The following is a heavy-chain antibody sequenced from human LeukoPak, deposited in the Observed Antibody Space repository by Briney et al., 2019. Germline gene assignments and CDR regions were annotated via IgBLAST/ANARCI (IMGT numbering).Heavy chain of an antibody. CDR1: GFTFSTYR. CDR2: IKQDGSEK. D-gene: IGHD4-11*01. J-gene: IGHJ6*03. CDR3: TRVEETATTAAIIRKYSYYYYYMDV. V-gene: IGHV3-7*01. Sequence: GGSLRLSCAASGFTFSTYRMSWVRQAPGKGLEWVANIKQDGSEKHYVDSVKGRFTISRDNAKNSLYLQMSSLRAEDTAVYYCTRVEETATTAAIIRKYSYYYYYMDVWGKGNTVAVSS.